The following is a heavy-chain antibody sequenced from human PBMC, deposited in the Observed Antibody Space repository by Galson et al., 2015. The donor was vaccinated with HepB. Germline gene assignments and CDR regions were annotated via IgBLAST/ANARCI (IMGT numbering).Heavy chain of an antibody. V-gene: IGHV1-18*04. J-gene: IGHJ6*02. D-gene: IGHD2-15*01. CDR1: GYTFTSYG. Sequence: SVKVSCKASGYTFTSYGISWVRQAPGQGLEWMGWISAYNGNTNYAQKLQGRVTMTTDTSTSTAYMELRSLRSDDTAVYYCAAYCSGGSCYPNGGYYGIDVWGQGTTVTVSS. CDR2: ISAYNGNT. CDR3: AAYCSGGSCYPNGGYYGIDV.